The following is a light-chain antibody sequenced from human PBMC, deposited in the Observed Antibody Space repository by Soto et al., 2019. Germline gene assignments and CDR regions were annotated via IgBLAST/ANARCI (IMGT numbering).Light chain of an antibody. CDR2: SND. CDR1: SSNIGSNT. Sequence: QSALTQPPSASGTPGQRVTISCSGSSSNIGSNTVNWYQQLPGTAPKLLIYSNDQRPSGVPDRFSGSKSGTSASLAISGLQSEDEADYYCAAWDDRLSAVVFGGGTKVTAL. J-gene: IGLJ2*01. CDR3: AAWDDRLSAVV. V-gene: IGLV1-44*01.